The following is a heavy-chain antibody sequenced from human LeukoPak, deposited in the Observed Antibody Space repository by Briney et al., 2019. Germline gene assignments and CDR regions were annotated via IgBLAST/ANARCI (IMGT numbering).Heavy chain of an antibody. CDR2: INPSGGST. Sequence: ASVKVSCKASGYTFTSYYMHWVRQAPGQGLEWMGMINPSGGSTNYAQKFQGRVTMTRDTSISTAYMELSRLRSDDTAVYYCARARRRIVVVVAANDWFDPWGQGTLVTVSS. CDR3: ARARRRIVVVVAANDWFDP. CDR1: GYTFTSYY. J-gene: IGHJ5*02. D-gene: IGHD2-15*01. V-gene: IGHV1-46*01.